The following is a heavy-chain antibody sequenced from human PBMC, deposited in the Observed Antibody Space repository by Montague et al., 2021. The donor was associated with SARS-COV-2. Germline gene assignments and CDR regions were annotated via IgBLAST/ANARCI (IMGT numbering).Heavy chain of an antibody. J-gene: IGHJ5*01. CDR1: GGSITTSSSFH. D-gene: IGHD3-9*01. Sequence: SETLSLTCTVSGGSITTSSSFHWARVRQPPGKGLEWIGNVHYTGTTYYNPSRRSLVTISVDTTMEQFSLRLISVTAADSTVYHCARIPTGYPNWFDPWGQGTMVTVSS. V-gene: IGHV4-39*01. CDR3: ARIPTGYPNWFDP. CDR2: VHYTGTT.